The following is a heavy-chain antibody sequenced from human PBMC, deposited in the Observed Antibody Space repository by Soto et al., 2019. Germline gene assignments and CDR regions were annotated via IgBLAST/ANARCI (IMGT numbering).Heavy chain of an antibody. CDR3: AREYSNSEYYFDY. Sequence: GGSLRLSCAASGFTFSSYGMHWVRQAPGKGLEWVAVISYDGSNKYYADSVKGRFTISRDNSKNTLYLQMNSLRAEDTAVYYCAREYSNSEYYFDYWGQGTLVTVSS. CDR2: ISYDGSNK. J-gene: IGHJ4*02. V-gene: IGHV3-30*03. D-gene: IGHD4-4*01. CDR1: GFTFSSYG.